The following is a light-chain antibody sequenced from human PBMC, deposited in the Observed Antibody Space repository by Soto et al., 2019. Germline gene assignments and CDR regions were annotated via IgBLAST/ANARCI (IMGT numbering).Light chain of an antibody. CDR1: QDISNW. CDR2: AAS. J-gene: IGKJ5*01. V-gene: IGKV1-12*01. Sequence: DIQMTQSPSSVSASVGDRVTISCRASQDISNWLAWYQQKPGEAPKFLIYAASNLQSGVPSKFSVRGSGTDFTLTLSSLQPEDFALHYCQQARRFPITFGQGTRLEI. CDR3: QQARRFPIT.